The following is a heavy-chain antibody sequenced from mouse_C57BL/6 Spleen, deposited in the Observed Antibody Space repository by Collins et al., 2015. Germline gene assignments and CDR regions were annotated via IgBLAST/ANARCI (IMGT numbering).Heavy chain of an antibody. Sequence: EVMLVESGGGFVKPGGSLKLSCAASGFTFSSYDMSWVRQTPEKRLEWVATISDGGSYAFYPDGVKGRFTISRDNAKNTLYLQVNSPRSEDTAMYCCARQGYRYGYFDYWGQGTTLTVSS. CDR3: ARQGYRYGYFDY. CDR2: ISDGGSYA. J-gene: IGHJ2*01. D-gene: IGHD2-14*01. V-gene: IGHV5-9-1*01. CDR1: GFTFSSYD.